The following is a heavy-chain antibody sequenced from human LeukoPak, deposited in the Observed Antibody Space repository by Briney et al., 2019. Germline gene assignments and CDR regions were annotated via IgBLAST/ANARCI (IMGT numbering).Heavy chain of an antibody. CDR3: AKMILSDTAMVVSDY. V-gene: IGHV3-30*18. D-gene: IGHD5-18*01. Sequence: PGGSLRLSCAASGFTFSNYGMHWVRQAPGKGLEWVAVISYDGSNKYYADSVKGRFTISRDNSKNTLYLQMNSLRAEDTAVYYCAKMILSDTAMVVSDYWGQGTLVTVSS. CDR2: ISYDGSNK. J-gene: IGHJ4*02. CDR1: GFTFSNYG.